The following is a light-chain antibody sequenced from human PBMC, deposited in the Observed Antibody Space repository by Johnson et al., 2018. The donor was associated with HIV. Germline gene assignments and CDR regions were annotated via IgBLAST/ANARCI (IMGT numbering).Light chain of an antibody. CDR1: SSNIENNY. CDR3: GTWDSSLSVYV. J-gene: IGLJ1*01. CDR2: ENS. V-gene: IGLV1-51*02. Sequence: QSVLTQPPSVSAAPGQKVTISCSGSSSNIENNYVSWYQHLPGTAPKVLIYENSKRPSSIPDRFSGSKSGTSATLDITGLQTGDEADYYCGTWDSSLSVYVFGTGTKVTVL.